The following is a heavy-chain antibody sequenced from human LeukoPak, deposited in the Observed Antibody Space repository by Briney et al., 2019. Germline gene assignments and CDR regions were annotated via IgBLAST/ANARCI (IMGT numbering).Heavy chain of an antibody. J-gene: IGHJ5*02. V-gene: IGHV3-21*01. CDR2: ISSSSSYI. CDR1: GFTFSSYS. CDR3: ARDRVAAPGWFDP. D-gene: IGHD2-15*01. Sequence: GGSLRLSCAASGFTFSSYSMDWVRQAPGKGLEWVSSISSSSSYIYYADSVKGRFTISRDNAKNSLYLQMNGLRAEDTAVYYCARDRVAAPGWFDPWGQGTLVTVSS.